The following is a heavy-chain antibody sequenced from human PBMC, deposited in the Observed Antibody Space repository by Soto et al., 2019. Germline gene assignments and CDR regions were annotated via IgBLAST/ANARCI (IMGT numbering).Heavy chain of an antibody. Sequence: SETLSLTCTVSGGSISSYYWIWLRQPPGKGLEWIGYIYYSGSTNYNPSLKSRVTISVDTSKNQFSLKLSSVTAADTAVYYCARTYCSSTSCHQYNWFDPWGQGTLVTVSS. CDR3: ARTYCSSTSCHQYNWFDP. D-gene: IGHD2-2*01. V-gene: IGHV4-59*01. CDR1: GGSISSYY. CDR2: IYYSGST. J-gene: IGHJ5*02.